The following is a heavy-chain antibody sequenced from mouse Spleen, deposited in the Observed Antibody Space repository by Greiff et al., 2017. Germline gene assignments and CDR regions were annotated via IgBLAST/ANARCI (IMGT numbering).Heavy chain of an antibody. CDR2: IWAGGST. J-gene: IGHJ2*01. CDR3: ARERLGLFDY. Sequence: VMLVESGPGLVAPSQSLSITCTVSGFSLTSYGVHWVRQPPGKGLEWLGVIWAGGSTNYNSALMSRLSISKDNTKSQVFLKMNNLQTDDTAMYYCARERLGLFDYWGQGTTLTLSS. CDR1: GFSLTSYG. D-gene: IGHD3-2*02. V-gene: IGHV2-9*02.